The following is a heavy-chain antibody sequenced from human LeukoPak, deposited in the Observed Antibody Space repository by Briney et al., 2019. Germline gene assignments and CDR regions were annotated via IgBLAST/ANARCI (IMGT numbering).Heavy chain of an antibody. J-gene: IGHJ6*03. D-gene: IGHD3-10*01. CDR1: AGSISSRSYY. CDR3: ARDYYNTHPPYYYYYMDV. V-gene: IGHV4-61*02. Sequence: SETLSLTCKVSAGSISSRSYYWSWIRQPAWKGLEWIGRIHNTEITYYNPSLKTRVTMSVDTSKTQFSLNLGSVTAADTAIYYCARDYYNTHPPYYYYYMDVWGKGTTVTVSS. CDR2: IHNTEIT.